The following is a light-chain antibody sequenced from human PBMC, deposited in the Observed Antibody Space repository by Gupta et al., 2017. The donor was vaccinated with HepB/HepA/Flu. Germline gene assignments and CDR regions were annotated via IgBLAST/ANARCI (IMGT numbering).Light chain of an antibody. CDR1: HSVLFSSHNHHY. J-gene: IGKJ4*01. CDR3: LHYDRSPYT. Sequence: DLVLPPSPDSLAVSLSERATINGKSSHSVLFSSHNHHYLAWNQQQPGKPPKLLIVWASTRKTGVPDRFSGSGSGTEFTLTISSLQAEDFAVYSCLHYDRSPYTFGRGTKVAIK. V-gene: IGKV4-1*01. CDR2: WAS.